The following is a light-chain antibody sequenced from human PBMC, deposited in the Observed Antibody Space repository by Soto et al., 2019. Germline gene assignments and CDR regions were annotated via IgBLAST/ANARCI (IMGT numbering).Light chain of an antibody. Sequence: SVLTQPASVSGYPGQSITISCTGTSNDVGGYNYVSWFQQHPGKAPKLLIYDVTNRPSGVSNRFSGSKSGNTASLTISGLQAEDEDDYCCSSFVTGSTLVFGGGTKVTVL. CDR3: SSFVTGSTLV. CDR2: DVT. J-gene: IGLJ2*01. CDR1: SNDVGGYNY. V-gene: IGLV2-14*03.